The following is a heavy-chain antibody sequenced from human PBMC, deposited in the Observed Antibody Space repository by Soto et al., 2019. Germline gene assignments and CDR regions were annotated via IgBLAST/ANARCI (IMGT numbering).Heavy chain of an antibody. D-gene: IGHD2-2*01. Sequence: GGSLRLSCAASGFTFSSYEMNWVRQAPGKTLEWVSYISSAGDSSYYADSVKSRFTISRDNAKNSLYLQMNSLRVEDTAVYYCARVYCSTTTCHVQAFDSWGQGTLVTV. CDR1: GFTFSSYE. CDR3: ARVYCSTTTCHVQAFDS. CDR2: ISSAGDSS. J-gene: IGHJ4*02. V-gene: IGHV3-48*03.